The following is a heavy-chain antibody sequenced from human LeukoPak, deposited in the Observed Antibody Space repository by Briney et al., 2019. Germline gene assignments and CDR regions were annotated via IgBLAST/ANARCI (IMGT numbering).Heavy chain of an antibody. CDR3: ARHRASGSYAFDI. CDR2: IYYTGST. D-gene: IGHD1-26*01. CDR1: GGSISRYY. Sequence: PSETLSLTCTVSGGSISRYYWSWIRQPPGEGLEWLGYIYYTGSTNYNPSLKSRVTISVDTSKSQFSLKLSSVTAADTAMYYCARHRASGSYAFDIWGQGTMVTVSS. V-gene: IGHV4-59*08. J-gene: IGHJ3*02.